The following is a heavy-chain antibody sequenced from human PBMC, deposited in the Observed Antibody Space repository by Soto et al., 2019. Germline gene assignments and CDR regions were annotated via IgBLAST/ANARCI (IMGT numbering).Heavy chain of an antibody. CDR2: VYPSGNT. CDR1: GSSVNDFY. Sequence: PSETLSLTCTVSGSSVNDFYWGWIRQSPGKGLEWIGSVYPSGNTYNKPSLRSRVTISTDTSKNEVSLQVASVTAADTALYYCVAYTASRNWFDPWGQGTRVSVSS. CDR3: VAYTASRNWFDP. D-gene: IGHD2-2*02. V-gene: IGHV4-38-2*02. J-gene: IGHJ5*02.